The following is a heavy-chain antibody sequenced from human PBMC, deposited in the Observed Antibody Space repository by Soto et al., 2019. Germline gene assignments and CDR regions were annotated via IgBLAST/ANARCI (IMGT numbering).Heavy chain of an antibody. D-gene: IGHD3-10*01. V-gene: IGHV3-11*01. J-gene: IGHJ4*02. CDR1: GFTFSDYY. Sequence: GGSLRLSCAASGFTFSDYYMSWIRQAPGKGLEWVSYISSSGSTIYYADSVKGRFTISRDNAKNSLYLQMNSLRAEDTAVYYCAREDPYYYGSGSYFDYWGQGTLVTVSS. CDR3: AREDPYYYGSGSYFDY. CDR2: ISSSGSTI.